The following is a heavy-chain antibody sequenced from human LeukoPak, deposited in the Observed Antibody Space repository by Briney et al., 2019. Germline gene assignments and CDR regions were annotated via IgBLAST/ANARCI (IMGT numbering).Heavy chain of an antibody. CDR2: ISSSSSYI. CDR3: AKDMGIQLWLSDY. Sequence: GGSLRLSCAASGFTFSSYSMNWVRQAPGKGLEWVSSISSSSSYIYYADSVKGRFTISRDNAKNSLYLQMNSLRAEDTAVYYCAKDMGIQLWLSDYWGQGTLVTVSS. V-gene: IGHV3-21*04. J-gene: IGHJ4*02. D-gene: IGHD5-18*01. CDR1: GFTFSSYS.